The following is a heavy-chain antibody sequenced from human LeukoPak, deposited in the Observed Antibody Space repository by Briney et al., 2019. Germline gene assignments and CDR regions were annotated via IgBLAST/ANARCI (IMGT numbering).Heavy chain of an antibody. CDR3: ARGGITRMVGAFDI. Sequence: PSETLSLTCTVSGSSISSYYWSWIRQPAGKGLEWIGRIYTSGTTSYNPSLKSRVTMSLDTAKNQFSMKLGSVTAADTAVYYCARGGITRMVGAFDIWGQGTMVTVSS. CDR2: IYTSGTT. J-gene: IGHJ3*02. V-gene: IGHV4-4*07. CDR1: GSSISSYY. D-gene: IGHD3-22*01.